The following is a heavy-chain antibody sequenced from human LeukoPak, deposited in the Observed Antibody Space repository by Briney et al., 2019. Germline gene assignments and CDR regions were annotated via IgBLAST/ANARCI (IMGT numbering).Heavy chain of an antibody. CDR1: GFTFTSSA. CDR3: ARGGGYFRPFDY. V-gene: IGHV1-58*01. J-gene: IGHJ4*02. Sequence: SVKVSCKASGFTFTSSAVQWVRQARGQRLEWIGWIVVGSGNTNYAQKFQERVTITRDMSTSTAYMQLSSLRSEDTAVYYCARGGGYFRPFDYWSQRTLVTVSS. D-gene: IGHD3-22*01. CDR2: IVVGSGNT.